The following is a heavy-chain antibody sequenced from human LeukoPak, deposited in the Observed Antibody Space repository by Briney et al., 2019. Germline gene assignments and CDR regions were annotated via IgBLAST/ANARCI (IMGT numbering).Heavy chain of an antibody. J-gene: IGHJ5*01. CDR1: GGSFSGYY. V-gene: IGHV4-34*01. Sequence: SETLSLTCAVFGGSFSGYYWSWIRQPPGKGLEWIGEINHSGSTNYNPSLKSRVTISVDTSKSQFSLRLSSVTAADTAVYYCVSVPGAYNYFDSWGQGDLVTVSS. CDR2: INHSGST. D-gene: IGHD4/OR15-4a*01. CDR3: VSVPGAYNYFDS.